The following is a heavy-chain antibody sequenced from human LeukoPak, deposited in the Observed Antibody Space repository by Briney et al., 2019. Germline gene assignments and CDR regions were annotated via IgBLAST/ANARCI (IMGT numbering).Heavy chain of an antibody. Sequence: SETLSLTCTVSGGSISSYYWSWIRQPAGKGLEWIGRIYTSGTTHYNPSLKSRVTMSVDTSKNQFSLKLSSVTAADTAVYYCARLSTVTTSFDYWGQGALVTVSS. J-gene: IGHJ4*02. CDR1: GGSISSYY. CDR2: IYTSGTT. D-gene: IGHD4-17*01. V-gene: IGHV4-4*07. CDR3: ARLSTVTTSFDY.